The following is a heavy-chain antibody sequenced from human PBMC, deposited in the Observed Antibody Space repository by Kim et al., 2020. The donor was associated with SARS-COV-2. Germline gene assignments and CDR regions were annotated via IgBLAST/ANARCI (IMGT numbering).Heavy chain of an antibody. CDR3: ARGDYYGSGSSDTFDY. CDR1: GFTFSSYS. V-gene: IGHV3-21*04. CDR2: ISSSSSYI. D-gene: IGHD3-10*01. J-gene: IGHJ4*02. Sequence: GGSLRLSCAASGFTFSSYSMNWVRQAPGKGLEWVSSISSSSSYIYYADSVKGRFTISRDNAKNSLYLQMNSLRAEDTAVYYCARGDYYGSGSSDTFDYWGQGTLVTVSS.